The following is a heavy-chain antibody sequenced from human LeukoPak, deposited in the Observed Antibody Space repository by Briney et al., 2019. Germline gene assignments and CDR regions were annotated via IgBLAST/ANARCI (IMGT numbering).Heavy chain of an antibody. CDR1: GFTFDDYA. D-gene: IGHD6-13*01. J-gene: IGHJ6*02. CDR3: AKDMAYSSSWYAGMDV. V-gene: IGHV3-9*01. CDR2: ISWNSGSM. Sequence: PGRSLRLSCAASGFTFDDYAMHWVRQAPGKGLEWVSGISWNSGSMGYADSVKGRFTISRDNAKNSLYLQMNSLRAEDTALYYCAKDMAYSSSWYAGMDVWGQGTTVTVSS.